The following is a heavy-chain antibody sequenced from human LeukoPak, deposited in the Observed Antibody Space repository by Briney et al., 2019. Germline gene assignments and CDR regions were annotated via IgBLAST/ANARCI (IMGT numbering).Heavy chain of an antibody. Sequence: GGSLRLSCAASGFTFRTYTMHWVRQAPGKGLEWVASISYDGYYKYYAESVKGPFIISRDNSKNTVSLQMSSLRAEDTAHYYCAKDLALAGTGGGFDVWGQGTRVAVSS. CDR2: ISYDGYYK. V-gene: IGHV3-30-3*01. J-gene: IGHJ3*01. CDR3: AKDLALAGTGGGFDV. CDR1: GFTFRTYT. D-gene: IGHD6-19*01.